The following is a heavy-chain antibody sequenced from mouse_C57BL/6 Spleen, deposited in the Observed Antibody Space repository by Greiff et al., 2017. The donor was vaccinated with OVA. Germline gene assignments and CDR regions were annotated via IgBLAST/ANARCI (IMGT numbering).Heavy chain of an antibody. Sequence: DVKLVESGGDLVKPGGSLKLSCAASGFTFSSYGMSWVRQTPDKRLEWVATISSGGSYTYYPDSVKGRFTISRDNAKNTLYLQMRSLKSEDTAMYYGARHGEYDVLWYFDVWGTGTTVTVSS. J-gene: IGHJ1*03. CDR3: ARHGEYDVLWYFDV. V-gene: IGHV5-6*02. CDR1: GFTFSSYG. D-gene: IGHD2-13*01. CDR2: ISSGGSYT.